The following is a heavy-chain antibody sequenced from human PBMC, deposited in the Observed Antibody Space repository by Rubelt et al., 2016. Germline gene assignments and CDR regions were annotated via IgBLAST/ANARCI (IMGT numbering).Heavy chain of an antibody. Sequence: VTGEGLEWVSVIYSDGSTFYTDSVKGRFTISRHNSKNTLYLQLNSLRAEDTAVYYCARARYSSSWTYYFDYWGQGTLVTVAS. J-gene: IGHJ4*02. D-gene: IGHD6-13*01. CDR2: IYSDGST. V-gene: IGHV3-53*04. CDR3: ARARYSSSWTYYFDY.